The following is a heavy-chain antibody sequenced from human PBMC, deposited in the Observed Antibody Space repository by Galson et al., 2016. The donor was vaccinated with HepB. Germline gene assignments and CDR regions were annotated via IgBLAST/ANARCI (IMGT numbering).Heavy chain of an antibody. J-gene: IGHJ4*02. CDR1: GYSFTSYW. CDR2: IDPSVSYT. Sequence: QSGAEVKKPGESLRISCKTSGYSFTSYWISWVRQMPGNGLEWMGRIDPSVSYTNYSPSFQGHVTISADKSTSTAYLELTSLKSSDNAMYYCARHCSGGICYQPDYWGQGTLVTVSS. D-gene: IGHD2-15*01. CDR3: ARHCSGGICYQPDY. V-gene: IGHV5-10-1*01.